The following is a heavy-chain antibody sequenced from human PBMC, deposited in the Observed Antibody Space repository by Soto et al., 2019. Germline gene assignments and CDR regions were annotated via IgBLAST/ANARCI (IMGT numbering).Heavy chain of an antibody. CDR1: GASISTYY. CDR3: ARGAFIVLPCTGFDY. D-gene: IGHD3-16*02. J-gene: IGHJ4*02. V-gene: IGHV4-59*01. Sequence: SETLSLTCTVSGASISTYYRSWIRQPPGQGLEWIGYVYYSGTTNYNPSLKSRVTISVDTSKNQFPLMLTSVTAADTAVYYCARGAFIVLPCTGFDYWGQGTPDTVSS. CDR2: VYYSGTT.